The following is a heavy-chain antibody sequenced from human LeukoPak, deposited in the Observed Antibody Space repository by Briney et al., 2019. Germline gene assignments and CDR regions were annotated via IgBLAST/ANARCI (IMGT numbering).Heavy chain of an antibody. Sequence: SQTLSLTCAISGDSVSSNSAGWSWIRQSPSRGLEWLGRTYYRSKWYNDYAVSVKGRITINPDTSKNQLSLQLNSVTPEDTAVYYCARGGGAIATWGQGTLVTVSS. D-gene: IGHD3-16*01. V-gene: IGHV6-1*01. CDR3: ARGGGAIAT. J-gene: IGHJ5*02. CDR2: TYYRSKWYN. CDR1: GDSVSSNSAG.